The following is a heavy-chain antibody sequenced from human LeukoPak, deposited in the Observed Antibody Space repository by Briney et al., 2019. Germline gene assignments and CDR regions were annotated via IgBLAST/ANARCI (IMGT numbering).Heavy chain of an antibody. CDR2: IIPILGIA. J-gene: IGHJ5*02. Sequence: ASVKVSCKASGGTFSSYAISWVRQAPGQGLEWVGRIIPILGIANYAQKFQGRVTITADKSTSTAYMELSSLRSEDTAVYYCASAPLGFYDWFDPWGQGTLVTVSS. D-gene: IGHD3-16*01. CDR3: ASAPLGFYDWFDP. V-gene: IGHV1-69*04. CDR1: GGTFSSYA.